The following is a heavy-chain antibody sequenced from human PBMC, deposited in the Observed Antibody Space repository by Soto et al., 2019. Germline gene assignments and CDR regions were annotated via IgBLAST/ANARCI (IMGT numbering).Heavy chain of an antibody. Sequence: GESLKISCAASGLTFNRYWMHWVRHAPGKGLVWVSHINTDGSNTNYADSVKGRFTISRDNAKSTLFLQMNSLRDEDTAVYYCAREFCSGGNCYTYYFDPWGQGIPVTV. CDR3: AREFCSGGNCYTYYFDP. J-gene: IGHJ5*02. D-gene: IGHD2-15*01. CDR1: GLTFNRYW. V-gene: IGHV3-74*01. CDR2: INTDGSNT.